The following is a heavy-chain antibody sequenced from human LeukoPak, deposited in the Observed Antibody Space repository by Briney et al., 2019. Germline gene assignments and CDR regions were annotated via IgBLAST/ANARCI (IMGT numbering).Heavy chain of an antibody. CDR2: IFYSGGT. CDR1: GGSISSSRYY. CDR3: ARVTSSGWSYFDY. V-gene: IGHV4-39*07. D-gene: IGHD6-19*01. Sequence: SETLSLTCTVSGGSISSSRYYWGWIRQPPGKGLEWIGSIFYSGGTYFNPSLKSRVTISVDTSKNQFSLKLSSVTAADTAVYYCARVTSSGWSYFDYWGQGTLVTVSS. J-gene: IGHJ4*02.